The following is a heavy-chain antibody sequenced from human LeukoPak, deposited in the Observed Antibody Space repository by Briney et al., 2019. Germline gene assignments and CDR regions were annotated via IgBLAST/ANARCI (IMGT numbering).Heavy chain of an antibody. CDR3: AATGSGSYYVFAFDI. V-gene: IGHV1-69*05. Sequence: ASVKVSCKASGGTSSSYAISWVRQAPGQGLEWMGGIIPIFGTANYAQKFQGRVTITTDESTSTAYMELSSLRSEDTAVYYCAATGSGSYYVFAFDIWGQGTMVTVSS. CDR2: IIPIFGTA. CDR1: GGTSSSYA. J-gene: IGHJ3*02. D-gene: IGHD3-10*01.